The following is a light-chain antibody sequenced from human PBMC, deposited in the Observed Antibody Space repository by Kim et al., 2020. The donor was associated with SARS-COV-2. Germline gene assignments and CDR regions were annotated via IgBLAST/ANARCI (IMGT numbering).Light chain of an antibody. CDR1: QRVSSN. CDR2: GAS. J-gene: IGKJ2*01. Sequence: LSVSAGGSATPSCMARQRVSSNLDWYQKKPGQATRLLTYGASTRATGIPARCSGSGSGTEFTLTSSSLQSEDFAVYYCQQYNNWYTFGQGTKLEI. V-gene: IGKV3-15*01. CDR3: QQYNNWYT.